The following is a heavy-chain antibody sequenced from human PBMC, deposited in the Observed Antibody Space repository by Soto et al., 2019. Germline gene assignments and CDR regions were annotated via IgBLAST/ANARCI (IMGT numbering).Heavy chain of an antibody. Sequence: EVQLVESGGGLVQPGRSLRLSCAASGFTFDDYAMHWVRQAPGKGLEWVSGISWNSGSIGYADSVKGRFTISRDNAKNSLYLQMNSLRAEDTALYYCAKSIRFLEWLLGYFDYWGQGTLVTVSS. CDR2: ISWNSGSI. J-gene: IGHJ4*02. V-gene: IGHV3-9*01. D-gene: IGHD3-3*01. CDR3: AKSIRFLEWLLGYFDY. CDR1: GFTFDDYA.